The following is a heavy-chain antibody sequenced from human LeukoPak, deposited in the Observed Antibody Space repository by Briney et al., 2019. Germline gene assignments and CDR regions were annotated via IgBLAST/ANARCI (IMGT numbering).Heavy chain of an antibody. CDR1: RFTFSSYG. D-gene: IGHD3-9*01. CDR2: ISGSGGST. CDR3: AKDLYDSQDY. J-gene: IGHJ4*02. V-gene: IGHV3-23*01. Sequence: HPGGSLRLSCGASRFTFSSYGMHWVRQAPGKGLEWVSAISGSGGSTYYADSVKGRFTISRDNSKNTLYLQMNSLRAEDTAVYYCAKDLYDSQDYWGQGTLVTVSS.